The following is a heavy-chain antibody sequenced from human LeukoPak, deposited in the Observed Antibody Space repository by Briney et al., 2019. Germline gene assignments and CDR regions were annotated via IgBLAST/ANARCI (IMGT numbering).Heavy chain of an antibody. J-gene: IGHJ4*02. CDR1: GFTFSSYE. CDR2: ISSSGSTI. Sequence: GGSLRLSCAASGFTFSSYETNWVRHAPGKGLEWVSYISSSGSTIYYADSVKGRFTISRDNAKNSLYLQMNSLRAEDTAAYYCARESRSSGWDYFDYWGQGTPVTVSS. V-gene: IGHV3-48*03. CDR3: ARESRSSGWDYFDY. D-gene: IGHD6-19*01.